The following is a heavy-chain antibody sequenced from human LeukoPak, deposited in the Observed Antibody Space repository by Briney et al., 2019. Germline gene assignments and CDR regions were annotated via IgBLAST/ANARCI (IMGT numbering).Heavy chain of an antibody. Sequence: PGGSLRLSCAASGFTFSSYGMHWVXQAPGKGLEWVAXIXYDGSKKHYADSVKGRFTISRDKSKNTLYLQMNSLRPEDTAVYYCAKDPWGYCGGDCHSEFDYWGQGTLVTVSS. D-gene: IGHD2-21*02. V-gene: IGHV3-30*18. CDR3: AKDPWGYCGGDCHSEFDY. CDR2: IXYDGSKK. CDR1: GFTFSSYG. J-gene: IGHJ4*02.